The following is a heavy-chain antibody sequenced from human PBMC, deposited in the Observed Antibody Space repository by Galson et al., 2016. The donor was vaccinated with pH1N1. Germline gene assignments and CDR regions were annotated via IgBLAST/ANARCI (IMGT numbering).Heavy chain of an antibody. CDR1: GDSVSSNSAT. J-gene: IGHJ3*02. Sequence: CAISGDSVSSNSATWNWIRQSPSRGLEWLGRTYYRSKWYNDYAESVKSRIIISPDTSKNQLSLQLNSLTPADTAVYYCARGVIDYDFWSGYQDHAAFDIWGQGTMVIVSS. D-gene: IGHD3-3*01. CDR3: ARGVIDYDFWSGYQDHAAFDI. V-gene: IGHV6-1*01. CDR2: TYYRSKWYN.